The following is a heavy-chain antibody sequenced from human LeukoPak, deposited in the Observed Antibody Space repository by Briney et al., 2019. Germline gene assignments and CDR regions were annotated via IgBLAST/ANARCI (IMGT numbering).Heavy chain of an antibody. CDR3: ARDRPAAYYYDSSGYYYRPYYYYGMDV. CDR2: IWYDGSNK. V-gene: IGHV3-33*01. J-gene: IGHJ6*02. CDR1: GFTFSSYG. Sequence: SLRLSCAASGFTFSSYGMHWVRQAPGKGLEWVAVIWYDGSNKYYADSVKGRFTISRDNSKNTLYLQMNSLRAEDTAVYYCARDRPAAYYYDSSGYYYRPYYYYGMDVWGQGTTVTVSS. D-gene: IGHD3-22*01.